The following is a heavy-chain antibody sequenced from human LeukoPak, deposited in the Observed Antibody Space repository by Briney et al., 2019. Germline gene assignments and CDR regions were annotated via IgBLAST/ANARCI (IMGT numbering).Heavy chain of an antibody. D-gene: IGHD6-13*01. V-gene: IGHV1-18*01. CDR2: ISAYNGNT. CDR1: RYTFTSHG. J-gene: IGHJ4*02. Sequence: GASVKVSCQASRYTFTSHGISWVRQAPGQGLEWMGWISAYNGNTNYAQKLQGRVTMTTDTSTSTAYMELRSLRSDDTAVYYCARHRQQLSDFDYWGQGTLVTVSS. CDR3: ARHRQQLSDFDY.